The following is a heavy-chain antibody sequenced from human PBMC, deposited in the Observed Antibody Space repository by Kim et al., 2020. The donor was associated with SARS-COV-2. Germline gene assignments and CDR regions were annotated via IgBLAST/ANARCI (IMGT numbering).Heavy chain of an antibody. V-gene: IGHV1-8*01. CDR2: MNPNSGNT. CDR1: GYTFTSYD. D-gene: IGHD3-22*01. CDR3: ARGIPYYYDSSGYQRHYYFDC. Sequence: ASVKVSCKASGYTFTSYDINWVRQATGQGLEWMGWMNPNSGNTGYAQKFQGRVTMTSNTSISTAYMELSSLRSEDTAVYYCARGIPYYYDSSGYQRHYYFDCFGQRTLVTVSS. J-gene: IGHJ4*02.